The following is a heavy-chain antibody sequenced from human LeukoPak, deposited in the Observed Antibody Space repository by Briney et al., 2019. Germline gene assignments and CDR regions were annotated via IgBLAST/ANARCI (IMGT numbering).Heavy chain of an antibody. V-gene: IGHV3-23*01. Sequence: GGSLRLSCAASGFTFSSYAMSWVRQAPGKGLEWVSAISGSGDSTYYADSVKGRFTISGDNSKNTLYLQMNSLRAEDTAVYYCAKDGGWYFDYWGQGTLVTVTS. CDR2: ISGSGDST. J-gene: IGHJ4*02. CDR3: AKDGGWYFDY. CDR1: GFTFSSYA. D-gene: IGHD6-19*01.